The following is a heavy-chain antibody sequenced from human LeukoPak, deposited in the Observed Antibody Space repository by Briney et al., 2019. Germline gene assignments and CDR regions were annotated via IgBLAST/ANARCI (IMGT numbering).Heavy chain of an antibody. Sequence: SETLSLTCTVSGGSISSSNWWSWVRQPPGKGLEWIGEIYHSGSTNYNPSLKSRVTISVDKSKNQFSLKLSSVTAADTAVYYCAKDGQYSSSWLNQNYYYGMDVWGQGTTVTVSS. J-gene: IGHJ6*02. CDR1: GGSISSSNW. D-gene: IGHD6-13*01. CDR3: AKDGQYSSSWLNQNYYYGMDV. CDR2: IYHSGST. V-gene: IGHV4-4*02.